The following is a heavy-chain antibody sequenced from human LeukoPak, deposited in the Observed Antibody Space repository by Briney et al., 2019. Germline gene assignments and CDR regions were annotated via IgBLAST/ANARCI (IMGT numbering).Heavy chain of an antibody. CDR3: ARHYSSGSNFDY. V-gene: IGHV4-31*03. CDR1: GGSISSGGYY. CDR2: IYYSGST. Sequence: SQTLSLTCTVSGGSISSGGYYWRWIRPPPGKGLEWIGYIYYSGSTYYNPSLKSRVTISADTSKNQFSLKLSSVTAADTAVYYCARHYSSGSNFDYWGQGILVTVSS. J-gene: IGHJ4*02. D-gene: IGHD3-10*01.